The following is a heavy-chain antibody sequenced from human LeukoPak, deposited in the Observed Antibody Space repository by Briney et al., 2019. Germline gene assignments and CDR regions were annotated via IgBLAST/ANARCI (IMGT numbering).Heavy chain of an antibody. CDR3: ARAKLSNYPYYYYGMDV. V-gene: IGHV3-23*01. D-gene: IGHD4-11*01. CDR1: GFTFSSYG. Sequence: GGSLRLSCAASGFTFSSYGMSWVRQAPGKGLEWVSAISGSGGSTYYVDSVKGRFTISRDNAKNSLYLQMNSLRAEDTAVYYCARAKLSNYPYYYYGMDVWGQGTAVTVSS. CDR2: ISGSGGST. J-gene: IGHJ6*02.